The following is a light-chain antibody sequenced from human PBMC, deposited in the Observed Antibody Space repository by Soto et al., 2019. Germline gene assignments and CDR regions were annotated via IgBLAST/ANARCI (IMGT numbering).Light chain of an antibody. Sequence: EIVLTQSPGTLSLSPGERATLSCRASQSVGSDLVWYQQKRGQTPRLLIYGASTRATGIPARFSGSGSGTEFTLTIGSLQSEDFALYYCQQYNDSPWTFGQGTKVEIK. CDR1: QSVGSD. J-gene: IGKJ1*01. V-gene: IGKV3-15*01. CDR2: GAS. CDR3: QQYNDSPWT.